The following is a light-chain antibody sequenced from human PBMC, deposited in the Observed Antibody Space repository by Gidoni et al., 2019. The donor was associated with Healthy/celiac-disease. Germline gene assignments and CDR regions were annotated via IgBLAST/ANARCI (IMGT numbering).Light chain of an antibody. V-gene: IGKV2-28*01. CDR3: MQALQTPRT. J-gene: IGKJ2*01. CDR2: LCS. Sequence: DIGMPQSPLALPVTPGEQASLSCRSRPSLLHSNGYNYLEWYLQKPGQSPQLLISLCSNRASGVPARFRGSGSGTDFTLKISRVEAEDVGVYYFMQALQTPRTFGQGTKLEIK. CDR1: PSLLHSNGYNY.